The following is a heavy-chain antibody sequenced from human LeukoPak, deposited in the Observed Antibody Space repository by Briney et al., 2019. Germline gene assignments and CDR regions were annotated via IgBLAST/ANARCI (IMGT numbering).Heavy chain of an antibody. J-gene: IGHJ4*02. CDR2: IRYDGSIK. D-gene: IGHD2-21*02. CDR3: AKIRICGGHCCDCFDEFLEY. V-gene: IGHV3-30*02. Sequence: GGSLSLSCAASGFTFSTYGMHWVRQAPGKGLEWVSFIRYDGSIKQYADSVKGRFTISRDNSKNTLYLQINSLRAEDTAVYYCAKIRICGGHCCDCFDEFLEYGGQGTLVTVSS. CDR1: GFTFSTYG.